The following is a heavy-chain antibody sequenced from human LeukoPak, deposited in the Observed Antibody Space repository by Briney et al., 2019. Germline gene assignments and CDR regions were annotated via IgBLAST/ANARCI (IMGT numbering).Heavy chain of an antibody. J-gene: IGHJ3*02. D-gene: IGHD1-26*01. V-gene: IGHV3-48*02. CDR2: IGVSQSIM. Sequence: GGSLRLSCAASGFTFSGGRMNWVRQAPGKGLEWVAHIGVSQSIMYYADSVKGRFTISRDNAKNSLYLQMNSLRDEDTAVYYCAGDGVGAAAGDAFDIWGQGTMVTVSS. CDR1: GFTFSGGR. CDR3: AGDGVGAAAGDAFDI.